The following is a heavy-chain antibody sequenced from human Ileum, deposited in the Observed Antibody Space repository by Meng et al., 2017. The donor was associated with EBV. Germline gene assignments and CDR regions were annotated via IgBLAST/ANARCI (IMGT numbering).Heavy chain of an antibody. D-gene: IGHD2-2*01. CDR3: ALFTRSWFDP. V-gene: IGHV2-5*02. CDR2: IYWDDDK. J-gene: IGHJ5*02. CDR1: GFSLSTSEVG. Sequence: QITLKESVPTLVKPPQPLTLTCTFSGFSLSTSEVGVGWIRQPPGKALEWLAVIYWDDDKRYSPSLKSRLTITKDTSKNQVVLTLTNMDPVDTAIYYCALFTRSWFDPWGQGTLVTVSS.